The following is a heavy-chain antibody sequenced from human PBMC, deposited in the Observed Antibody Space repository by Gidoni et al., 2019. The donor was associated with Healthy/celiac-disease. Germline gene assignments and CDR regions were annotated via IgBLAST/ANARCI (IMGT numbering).Heavy chain of an antibody. Sequence: EVQLVESGGGLVQPGGSLRLSCAASGFTVSSYWRSWVRQAPGKGLEWVANIKQDGSEKYYVDSVKGRFTISRDNAKNSLYLQMNSLRAEDTAVYYCARTTGRVLAAGTVDAFDIWGQGTMVTVSS. CDR1: GFTVSSYW. J-gene: IGHJ3*02. D-gene: IGHD6-13*01. V-gene: IGHV3-7*01. CDR3: ARTTGRVLAAGTVDAFDI. CDR2: IKQDGSEK.